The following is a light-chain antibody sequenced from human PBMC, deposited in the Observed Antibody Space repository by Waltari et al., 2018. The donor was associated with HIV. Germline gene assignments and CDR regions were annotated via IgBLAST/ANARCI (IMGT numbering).Light chain of an antibody. Sequence: QLVLTQSPSVSASLGASVKLTCPFSRGHSHYAIAWHPQQPEKGPRYLMKLNSDGSHNKGDGIPDRFSGSSSGAERYLTISSLQSDDEADYYCQTWDTGIQVFGGGTKLTVL. CDR2: LNSDGSH. J-gene: IGLJ3*02. V-gene: IGLV4-69*01. CDR3: QTWDTGIQV. CDR1: RGHSHYA.